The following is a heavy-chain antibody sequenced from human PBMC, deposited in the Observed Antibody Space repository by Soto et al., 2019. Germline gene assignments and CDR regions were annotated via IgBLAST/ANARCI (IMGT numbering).Heavy chain of an antibody. V-gene: IGHV5-10-1*01. D-gene: IGHD3-22*01. CDR2: IDPSDSQT. CDR1: GYSLAGYW. Sequence: PGESPKISCKGPGYSLAGYWITWVRQKPGKGLEWMGRIDPSDSQTYYSPSFRGHVTISVTKSITTVFLQWSSLRASDTAMYYCARQIYDSDTGPNFQYYFDSWGQGTPVTVSS. CDR3: ARQIYDSDTGPNFQYYFDS. J-gene: IGHJ4*02.